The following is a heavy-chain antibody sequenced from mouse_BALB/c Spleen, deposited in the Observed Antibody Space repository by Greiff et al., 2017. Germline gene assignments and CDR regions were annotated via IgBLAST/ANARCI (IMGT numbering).Heavy chain of an antibody. V-gene: IGHV5-9-4*01. CDR1: GFTFSSYA. CDR2: ISSGGSYT. J-gene: IGHJ2*01. CDR3: ARKDSSAFDY. D-gene: IGHD3-2*01. Sequence: DVKLVESGGGLVKPGGSLKLSCAASGFTFSSYAMSWVRQSPEKRLEWVAEISSGGSYTYYPDTVTGRFTISRDNAKNTLYLEMSSLRSEDTAMYYCARKDSSAFDYWGQGTTLTVSS.